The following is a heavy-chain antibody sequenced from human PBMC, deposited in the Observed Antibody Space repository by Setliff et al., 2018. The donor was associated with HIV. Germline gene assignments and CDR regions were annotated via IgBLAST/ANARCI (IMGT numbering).Heavy chain of an antibody. V-gene: IGHV4-34*10. CDR3: ARWRWQQSEFDC. CDR1: GESSNNDA. J-gene: IGHJ4*02. CDR2: VSPIGET. Sequence: SETLSLTCAVFGESSNNDAWTWIRQPPGKGLEWIGEVSPIGETTYSQSLKGRFTISRDTTKDSLYLQMNSLRTDDTAVYYCARWRWQQSEFDCWGQGTLGTVSS.